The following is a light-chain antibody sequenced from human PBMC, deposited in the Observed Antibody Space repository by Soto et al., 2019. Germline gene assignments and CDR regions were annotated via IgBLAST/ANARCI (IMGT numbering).Light chain of an antibody. Sequence: QSVLTQPASVSGSPGQSITISCTGVSSDSGGYQYVSWYQQHPGKAPKLMIYEVSKRPSGVSNRFSGSKSGNTASLTISGLQAEDEADYYCCSYAGSSTSYVFGTGTKVTVL. CDR2: EVS. CDR1: SSDSGGYQY. CDR3: CSYAGSSTSYV. V-gene: IGLV2-23*02. J-gene: IGLJ1*01.